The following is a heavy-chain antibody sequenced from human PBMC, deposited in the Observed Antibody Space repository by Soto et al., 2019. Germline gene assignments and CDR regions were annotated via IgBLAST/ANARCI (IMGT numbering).Heavy chain of an antibody. CDR3: AKDITSSLNWYLDL. CDR1: GFTFGRYA. J-gene: IGHJ2*01. CDR2: VSGTGITT. V-gene: IGHV3-23*01. D-gene: IGHD6-6*01. Sequence: EVQLLESGGGLVQPGGSLSLSCAASGFTFGRYAMSWVRQAPGMGLEWVSAVSGTGITTYYADSVRGRFTISRDNSNNTLYLQMNSLRAEDTAMYYCAKDITSSLNWYLDLWGRGTLVTVSS.